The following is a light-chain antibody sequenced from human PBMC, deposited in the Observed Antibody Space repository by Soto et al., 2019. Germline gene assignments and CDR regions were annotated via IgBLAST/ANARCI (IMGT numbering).Light chain of an antibody. CDR2: GAS. Sequence: EFVLTQSPGTLSLSPGERANLSCRASQSLSGNYLAWYQQKPGQAPRVLIYGASRRATGIPDRFSGSGSGTDFTLTISRLEPEDFAVYFCQQFGSSFITFGQGTRLEIK. J-gene: IGKJ5*01. V-gene: IGKV3-20*01. CDR3: QQFGSSFIT. CDR1: QSLSGNY.